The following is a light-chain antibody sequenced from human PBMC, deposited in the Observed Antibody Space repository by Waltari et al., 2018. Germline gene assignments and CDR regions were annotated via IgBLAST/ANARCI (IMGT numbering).Light chain of an antibody. CDR3: QQYYSSPLFT. J-gene: IGKJ3*01. CDR1: QSVLYSSKNKNY. CDR2: WAS. Sequence: DIVMTQSPDSLAVSLGEGATINCKSSQSVLYSSKNKNYLAWYQQKPGQPPKLLISWASSRESGVPDRFSGSGSGTDFTLTISSLQAEDVAVYYCQQYYSSPLFTFGPGTKVEIK. V-gene: IGKV4-1*01.